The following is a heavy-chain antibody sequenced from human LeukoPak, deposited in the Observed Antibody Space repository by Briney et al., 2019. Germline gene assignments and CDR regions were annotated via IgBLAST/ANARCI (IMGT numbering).Heavy chain of an antibody. Sequence: ASVKVSCKASGYTFTGYCIHWVRQAPGHGLEWMGWMNPKSGGTNFTQSLQGRVTLTRDTSRSTAYMELNTLRSDDTAVYYCARGHDSSGLYPWVPDFWGQGTLVTVSS. CDR1: GYTFTGYC. CDR2: MNPKSGGT. D-gene: IGHD6-19*01. J-gene: IGHJ4*02. CDR3: ARGHDSSGLYPWVPDF. V-gene: IGHV1-2*02.